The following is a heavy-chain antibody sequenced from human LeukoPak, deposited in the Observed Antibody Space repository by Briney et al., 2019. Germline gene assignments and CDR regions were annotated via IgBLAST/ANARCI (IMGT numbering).Heavy chain of an antibody. J-gene: IGHJ4*02. CDR2: ISAYNGNT. CDR1: GYTFTSYG. CDR3: ARDRPGTLRSGEKLFDY. Sequence: GASVKVSCKASGYTFTSYGISWVRQAPGQGLEWMGWISAYNGNTNYAQKLQGRVTMTTDTSTSTAYMELRSLRSDDTAVYYCARDRPGTLRSGEKLFDYWGQGTLVTVSS. V-gene: IGHV1-18*01. D-gene: IGHD3-16*01.